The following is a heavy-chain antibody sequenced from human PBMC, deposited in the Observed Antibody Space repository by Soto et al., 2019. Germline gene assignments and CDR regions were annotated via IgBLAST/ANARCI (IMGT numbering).Heavy chain of an antibody. D-gene: IGHD3-10*01. Sequence: LRLSCAASGFTFSSYAMSWVRQAPGKGLEWVSAISGSGGSTYYADSVKGRFTISRDNSKNTLYLQMNSLRAEDTVVYYCAKLTYVLLWFFDAFDIWGQGTMVTVSS. V-gene: IGHV3-23*01. CDR2: ISGSGGST. CDR3: AKLTYVLLWFFDAFDI. CDR1: GFTFSSYA. J-gene: IGHJ3*02.